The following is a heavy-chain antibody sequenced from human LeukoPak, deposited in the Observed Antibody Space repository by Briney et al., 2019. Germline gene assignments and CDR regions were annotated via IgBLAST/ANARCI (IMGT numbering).Heavy chain of an antibody. Sequence: GGSLRLSRAASGFTFSSYWMTWVRQAPGKGLEWVANIKQDGSEKYYVDSVKGRFTISRDNAKNSLYLQMNSLRAEDTAVYYCARGARWLRSGFDYWGQGTLVTVSS. CDR2: IKQDGSEK. V-gene: IGHV3-7*01. CDR1: GFTFSSYW. D-gene: IGHD5-12*01. CDR3: ARGARWLRSGFDY. J-gene: IGHJ4*02.